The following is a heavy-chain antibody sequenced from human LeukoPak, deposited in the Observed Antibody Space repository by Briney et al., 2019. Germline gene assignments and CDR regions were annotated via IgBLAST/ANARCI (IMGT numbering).Heavy chain of an antibody. CDR1: GYSISSGYY. J-gene: IGHJ4*02. D-gene: IGHD1-7*01. Sequence: ASETLSLTCTVSGYSISSGYYWGWIRQPPGKGLEWIGSMYHGGITYYNPSLKSRVTISVDTSKNQFSLKLSSVTAADTAVYYCARDWNYAPHYFDYWGQGTLVTVSS. V-gene: IGHV4-38-2*02. CDR2: MYHGGIT. CDR3: ARDWNYAPHYFDY.